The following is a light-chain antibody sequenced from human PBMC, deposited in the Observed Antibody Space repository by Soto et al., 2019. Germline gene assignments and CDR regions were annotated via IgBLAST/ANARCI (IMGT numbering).Light chain of an antibody. V-gene: IGKV3-20*01. CDR3: QQYGSSPER. Sequence: EIVWTQSPATRALSAGKVASLSVRASQSVGSSQLDWYQQKPGQATRLLIYGAYSRATGIPVRFSGSGPGTDFTLTLSRLEPEDFAVYYCQQYGSSPERFGQGTKVDIK. CDR2: GAY. CDR1: QSVGSSQ. J-gene: IGKJ1*01.